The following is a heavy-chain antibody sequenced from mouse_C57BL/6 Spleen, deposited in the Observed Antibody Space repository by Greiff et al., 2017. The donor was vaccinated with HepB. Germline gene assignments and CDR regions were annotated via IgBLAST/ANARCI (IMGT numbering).Heavy chain of an antibody. Sequence: VQGVESGAELVKPGASVKISCKASGYAFSSYWMNWVKQRPGKGLEWIGQIYPGDGDTNYNGKFKGKATLTADKSSSTAYMQLSSLTSEDSAVYFCASTTVGAMDYWGQGTSVTVSS. V-gene: IGHV1-80*01. CDR3: ASTTVGAMDY. D-gene: IGHD2-13*01. J-gene: IGHJ4*01. CDR2: IYPGDGDT. CDR1: GYAFSSYW.